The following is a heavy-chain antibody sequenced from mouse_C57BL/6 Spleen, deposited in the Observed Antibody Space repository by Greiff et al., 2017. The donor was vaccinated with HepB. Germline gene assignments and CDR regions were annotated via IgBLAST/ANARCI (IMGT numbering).Heavy chain of an antibody. CDR2: ISYDGSN. CDR3: ARAGTYYFDY. Sequence: EVQLQQSGPGLVKPSQSLSLTCSVTGYSITSGYYWNWIRQFPGNKLEWMGYISYDGSNNYNPSLKNRISITRDTSKNQFFLKLNSVTTEDTATYHCARAGTYYFDYWGQGTTLTVSS. J-gene: IGHJ2*01. D-gene: IGHD3-3*01. CDR1: GYSITSGYY. V-gene: IGHV3-6*01.